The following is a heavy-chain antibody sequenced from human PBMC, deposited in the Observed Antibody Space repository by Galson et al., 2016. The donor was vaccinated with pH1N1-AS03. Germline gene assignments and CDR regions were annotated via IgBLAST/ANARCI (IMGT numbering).Heavy chain of an antibody. CDR2: ISAYYGDT. J-gene: IGHJ4*02. Sequence: SVKVSCKASGYTFTTYGISWVRQAPGQGLEWMGWISAYYGDTHFAHKFQERVTLTRDTSTATAYMELRNLRSDDTAVYYCVRESEISGVVFFNYWGQGPLVTVSS. CDR1: GYTFTTYG. CDR3: VRESEISGVVFFNY. D-gene: IGHD3-3*01. V-gene: IGHV1-18*01.